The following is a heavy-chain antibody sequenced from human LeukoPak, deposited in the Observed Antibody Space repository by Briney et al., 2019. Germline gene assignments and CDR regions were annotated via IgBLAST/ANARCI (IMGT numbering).Heavy chain of an antibody. CDR2: INWDGGST. CDR1: GFTFDDYG. D-gene: IGHD3-22*01. Sequence: GGSLRLSCAASGFTFDDYGMNWVRQAPGKGLEWVSGINWDGGSTGYADSVKGRFTISRDNAKNSLYLQMNSLRAEDTAVYYCARGVRQWLSSFDYWGQGTLVTVSS. V-gene: IGHV3-20*04. CDR3: ARGVRQWLSSFDY. J-gene: IGHJ4*02.